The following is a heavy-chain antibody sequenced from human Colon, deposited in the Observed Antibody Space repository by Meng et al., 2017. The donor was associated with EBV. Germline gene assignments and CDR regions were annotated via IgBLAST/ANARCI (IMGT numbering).Heavy chain of an antibody. CDR1: GYTFINYA. CDR2: INTHTGNP. D-gene: IGHD3-22*01. Sequence: QVRLLQSWSELKKPGASVKVSCKASGYTFINYASNWGRQAPGQGLEWMGWINTHTGNPTYGQGFTGRFVLSSDTSVSTANLQISSLKAEDTAVYYCARGGPYPDSSGFHWYFDLWGRGTLVTVSS. J-gene: IGHJ2*01. V-gene: IGHV7-4-1*02. CDR3: ARGGPYPDSSGFHWYFDL.